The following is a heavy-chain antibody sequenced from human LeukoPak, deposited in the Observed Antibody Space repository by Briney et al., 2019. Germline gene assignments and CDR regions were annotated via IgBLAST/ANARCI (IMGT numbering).Heavy chain of an antibody. D-gene: IGHD3-9*01. CDR1: GGSISSSSYY. J-gene: IGHJ4*02. Sequence: SETPSLTCTVSGGSISSSSYYWGWIRQPPGKGLEWIGSIYYSGSTYYNPSLKSRVTISVDTSKNQFSLKLSSVTAADTAVYYCARLLLDPRNHFDWPYYFDYWGQGTLVTVSS. CDR3: ARLLLDPRNHFDWPYYFDY. CDR2: IYYSGST. V-gene: IGHV4-39*01.